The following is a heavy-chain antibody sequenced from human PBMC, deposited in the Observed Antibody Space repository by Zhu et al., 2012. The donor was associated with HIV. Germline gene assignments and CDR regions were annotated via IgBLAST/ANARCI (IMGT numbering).Heavy chain of an antibody. CDR1: GASISSSTW. D-gene: IGHD2-2*02. Sequence: QVQLQESGPGLVKPSGTLSLTCAVSGASISSSTWWSWVRQPPGKGLEWIGEIYHSGSTNYNPSLKSRVTISVDRSKNQFSLKLSSVTAADTAVYYCARSPVDPGGPIPATIYWGQGTPGHRSPQ. V-gene: IGHV4-4*02. J-gene: IGHJ4*02. CDR3: ARSPVDPGGPIPATIY. CDR2: IYHSGST.